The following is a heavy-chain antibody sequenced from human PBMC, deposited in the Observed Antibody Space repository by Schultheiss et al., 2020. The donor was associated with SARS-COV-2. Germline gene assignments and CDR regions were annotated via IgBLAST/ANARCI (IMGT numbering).Heavy chain of an antibody. D-gene: IGHD3-22*01. V-gene: IGHV4-4*02. CDR3: ARQTYYYDSSTMWDY. J-gene: IGHJ4*02. CDR2: IYHSGST. CDR1: GGSISSSNW. Sequence: SETLSLTCAVSGGSISSSNWWSWVRQPPGKGLEWIGEIYHSGSTNYNPSLKSRVTISVDKSKNQFSLKLSSVTAADTAVYYCARQTYYYDSSTMWDYWGQGTLVTVSS.